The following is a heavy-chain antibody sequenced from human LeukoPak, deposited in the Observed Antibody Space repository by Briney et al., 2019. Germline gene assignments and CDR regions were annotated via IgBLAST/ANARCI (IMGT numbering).Heavy chain of an antibody. CDR2: IIPIFGTA. D-gene: IGHD6-13*01. V-gene: IGHV1-69*06. CDR1: GGTFSSYA. J-gene: IGHJ4*02. Sequence: SVKVSCKASGGTFSSYAISWVRQAPGQGLEGMGGIIPIFGTANYAQKFQGRVTITADKSTSTAYMELSSLRSEDTAVYYCARAEAAAHNLIFDYWGQGTLVTVSS. CDR3: ARAEAAAHNLIFDY.